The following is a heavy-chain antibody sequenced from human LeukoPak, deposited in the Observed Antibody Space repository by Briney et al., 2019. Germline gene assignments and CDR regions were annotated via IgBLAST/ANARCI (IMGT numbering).Heavy chain of an antibody. Sequence: GGSLRLSCAASGFTFSSYAMSWVRQAPGKGLEWVSTISISGGTTYYADSVKGRFTISRDNSKNTLYLQMNSLRAEDTAVYYCAKEKQLVSGALDYWGQGTLVTVSS. V-gene: IGHV3-23*01. CDR3: AKEKQLVSGALDY. CDR1: GFTFSSYA. D-gene: IGHD6-6*01. J-gene: IGHJ4*02. CDR2: ISISGGTT.